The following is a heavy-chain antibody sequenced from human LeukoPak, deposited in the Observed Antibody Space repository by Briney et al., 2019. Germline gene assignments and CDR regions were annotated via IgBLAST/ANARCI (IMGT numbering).Heavy chain of an antibody. Sequence: SETLSLTCTVSGGSISSSSYYWGWIRQPPGKGLEWIESFSYSGSTYYNPSLKSRVTISVDTSKNQFSLKLSSVTAADTAVYYCARVDDSSGYRRGYYFDYWGQGTLVTVSS. V-gene: IGHV4-39*07. D-gene: IGHD3-22*01. J-gene: IGHJ4*02. CDR2: FSYSGST. CDR1: GGSISSSSYY. CDR3: ARVDDSSGYRRGYYFDY.